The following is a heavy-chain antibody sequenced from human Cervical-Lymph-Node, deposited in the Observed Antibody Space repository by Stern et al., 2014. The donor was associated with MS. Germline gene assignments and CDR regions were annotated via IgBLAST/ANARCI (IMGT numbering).Heavy chain of an antibody. CDR3: ARADTTGGYYFDY. Sequence: EVQLVESGGGLVKPGESLRLSCAASGFTLTTSSMTWVRQAPGKGLEWGSSISSTSSYIYYADSVKGRFTISRDNAKKTLSLQMNSLRVEDTAIYYCARADTTGGYYFDYWGQGTLVTVSS. CDR2: ISSTSSYI. CDR1: GFTLTTSS. V-gene: IGHV3-21*01. J-gene: IGHJ4*02. D-gene: IGHD1-1*01.